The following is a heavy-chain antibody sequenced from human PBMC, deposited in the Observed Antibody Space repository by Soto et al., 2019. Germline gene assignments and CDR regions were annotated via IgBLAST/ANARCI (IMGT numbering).Heavy chain of an antibody. CDR2: IHHSGST. D-gene: IGHD6-19*01. V-gene: IGHV4-4*02. J-gene: IGHJ4*02. Sequence: TSETLSLTCAVSSASIITEQRWTWVRQPPGKGLEWIGEIHHSGSTNNNPFLRSRVTMSVDKSKNQFSLNLNSVTAADTALYYCARSFGWYAIDHWGQGTLVTVSS. CDR1: SASIITEQR. CDR3: ARSFGWYAIDH.